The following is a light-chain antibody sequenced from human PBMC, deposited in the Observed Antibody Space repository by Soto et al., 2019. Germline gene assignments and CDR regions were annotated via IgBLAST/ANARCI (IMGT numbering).Light chain of an antibody. CDR1: QGVGSSY. Sequence: EIVLTQSPGTLSLSPGERATLSCRASQGVGSSYLAWYQQKPGQAPRLLIYGASSRATGIPDRFSGSGSGTDFTLTISRLEPEDFAVYYCQHYGSSLLTFGQGTKV. V-gene: IGKV3-20*01. CDR2: GAS. CDR3: QHYGSSLLT. J-gene: IGKJ1*01.